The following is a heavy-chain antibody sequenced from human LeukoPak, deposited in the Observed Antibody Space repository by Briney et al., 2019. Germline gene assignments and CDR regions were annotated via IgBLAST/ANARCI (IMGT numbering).Heavy chain of an antibody. D-gene: IGHD5-18*01. CDR2: ISSSSTTI. V-gene: IGHV3-48*01. CDR3: ARNLNTADDY. Sequence: GGSLRLSCTAPGFTFSDSSMNWVRQALGKGLEWLSYISSSSTTIYYADSVKGRFTISRDDAKNSLYLQMNSLRAEDTAVYYCARNLNTADDYWGQGILVTVSS. J-gene: IGHJ4*02. CDR1: GFTFSDSS.